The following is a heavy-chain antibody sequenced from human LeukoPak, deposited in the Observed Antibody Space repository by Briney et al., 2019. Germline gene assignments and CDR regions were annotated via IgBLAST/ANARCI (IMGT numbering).Heavy chain of an antibody. V-gene: IGHV4-39*07. D-gene: IGHD3-10*01. CDR3: ARLGESYYGGRTLDY. CDR1: GGSISSRSYY. CDR2: MYYKGNT. Sequence: SETLSLTCTVSGGSISSRSYYWGWIRQPPGKGLEWIGSMYYKGNTYLNPSLKSRVTISQDTSKNQFSLKLNSVTAADTAVYYCARLGESYYGGRTLDYWGQGTVVTVSS. J-gene: IGHJ4*02.